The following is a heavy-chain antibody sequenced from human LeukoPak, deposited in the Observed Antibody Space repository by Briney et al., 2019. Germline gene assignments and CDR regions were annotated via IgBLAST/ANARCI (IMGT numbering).Heavy chain of an antibody. CDR2: IWYDGSNK. CDR1: GFTFSSYG. Sequence: PGGSLRLSCAASGFTFSSYGMHWVRQAPGKGLEWVAVIWYDGSNKYYADSVKGRFTISRDNSKNTLHLQMNSLRAEDTAVYYCAKAGYCSSTSCYYYYYYMDVWGKGTTVTVSS. V-gene: IGHV3-33*06. D-gene: IGHD2-2*03. CDR3: AKAGYCSSTSCYYYYYYMDV. J-gene: IGHJ6*03.